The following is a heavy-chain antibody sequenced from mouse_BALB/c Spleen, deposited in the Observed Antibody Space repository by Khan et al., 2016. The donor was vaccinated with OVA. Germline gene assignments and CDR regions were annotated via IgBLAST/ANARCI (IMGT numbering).Heavy chain of an antibody. CDR2: IYPGSDST. D-gene: IGHD1-1*01. CDR3: ARSGYGSLGY. V-gene: IGHV1-77*01. Sequence: QVQLQQSGPVLVKPGASVKMSCKASGYTFTDYIINWVRQRTGQGLEWIGQIYPGSDSTYYNEKFKGKATLTADKSSNTAYMQLRSLTSEDSAVYFCARSGYGSLGYWGQGTTLTVSS. J-gene: IGHJ2*01. CDR1: GYTFTDYI.